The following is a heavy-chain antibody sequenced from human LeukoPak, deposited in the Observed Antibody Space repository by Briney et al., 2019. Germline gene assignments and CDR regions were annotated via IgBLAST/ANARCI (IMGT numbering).Heavy chain of an antibody. Sequence: PGGSLRLSCAASGFTFSSYRMHWVRQAPGKGLVWVSRINTDGSRTSYADSVKGRFTISRDNAKNTLYLQMNSLRAEDTAVYYCARDRDYGDYSDYWGQGTLVTVSS. CDR2: INTDGSRT. CDR3: ARDRDYGDYSDY. J-gene: IGHJ4*02. D-gene: IGHD4-17*01. V-gene: IGHV3-74*01. CDR1: GFTFSSYR.